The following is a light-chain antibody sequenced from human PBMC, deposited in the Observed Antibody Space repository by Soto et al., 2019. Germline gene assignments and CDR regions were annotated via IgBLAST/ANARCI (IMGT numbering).Light chain of an antibody. CDR1: QGISSA. V-gene: IGKV1-13*02. CDR2: DAS. Sequence: AIQLTQSPSSLSASVGDRVTITCRASQGISSALAWYQQKPGKPPKVLIYDASSLESGVPSRFSGSGSGTDFALTISSLQPEDFAPYCCQQFNSYPLTFGPGTKVDVK. CDR3: QQFNSYPLT. J-gene: IGKJ3*01.